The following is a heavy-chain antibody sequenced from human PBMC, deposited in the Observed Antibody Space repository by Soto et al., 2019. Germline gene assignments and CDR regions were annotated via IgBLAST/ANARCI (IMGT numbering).Heavy chain of an antibody. D-gene: IGHD1-26*01. CDR3: GRDLRDWDSGSYSYDY. CDR2: IPYDGSNK. V-gene: IGHV3-30-3*01. J-gene: IGHJ4*02. CDR1: GFTFSSYA. Sequence: PGGSLRLSCSASGFTFSSYAMHWVRQAPGKGLEWVAVIPYDGSNKYYADSVKGRVTISRDNSKNTLYLQMNSLRAEDTAVYYCGRDLRDWDSGSYSYDYWGQGTLVTVSS.